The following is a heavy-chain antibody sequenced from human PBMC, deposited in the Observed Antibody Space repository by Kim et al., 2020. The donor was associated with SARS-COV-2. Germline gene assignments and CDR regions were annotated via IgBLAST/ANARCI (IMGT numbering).Heavy chain of an antibody. D-gene: IGHD3-22*01. Sequence: SETLSLTCTVSGGSISSYYWSWIRQPPGKGLEWIGYIYYSGSTNYNPSLKSRVTISVDTSKNQFSLKLSSVTAADTAVYYCARLFGDDLPYDSSGYYSRQWYFDLWGRGTLVTVSS. V-gene: IGHV4-59*08. CDR3: ARLFGDDLPYDSSGYYSRQWYFDL. CDR2: IYYSGST. J-gene: IGHJ2*01. CDR1: GGSISSYY.